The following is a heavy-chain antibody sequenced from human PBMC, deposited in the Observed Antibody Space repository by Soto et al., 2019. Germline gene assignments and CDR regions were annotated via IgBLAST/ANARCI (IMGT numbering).Heavy chain of an antibody. Sequence: ASVKVSCKASGYIFSANYIHWVRQAPGQGLEWLGWINPHSGATNYAQKFLGRVTMSADTSKNQFSLKLSSVTAADTAVYYCARGTVETVVTPGYWGQGTLVTVSS. V-gene: IGHV1-2*02. CDR1: GYIFSANY. D-gene: IGHD2-21*02. CDR3: ARGTVETVVTPGY. CDR2: INPHSGAT. J-gene: IGHJ4*02.